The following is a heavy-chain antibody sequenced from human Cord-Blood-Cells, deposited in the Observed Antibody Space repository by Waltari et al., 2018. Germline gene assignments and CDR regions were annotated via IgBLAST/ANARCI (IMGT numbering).Heavy chain of an antibody. V-gene: IGHV4-34*01. Sequence: QVQLQQWGAGLLKPSETLSLTCAVYGGSFSGYYWSWIRHPPGTGVEWIGEINQSGSTNYNPSLKSRVTISVDTSKNQFSLKLSSVTAADTAVYYCARSRITIFGVVIYWYFDLWGRGTLVTVSS. CDR1: GGSFSGYY. CDR3: ARSRITIFGVVIYWYFDL. CDR2: INQSGST. D-gene: IGHD3-3*01. J-gene: IGHJ2*01.